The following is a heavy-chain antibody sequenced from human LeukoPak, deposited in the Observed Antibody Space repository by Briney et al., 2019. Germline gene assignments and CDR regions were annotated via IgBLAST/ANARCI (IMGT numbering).Heavy chain of an antibody. V-gene: IGHV4-38-2*02. CDR2: IYNSGST. D-gene: IGHD6-13*01. J-gene: IGHJ5*02. CDR3: ARAYSSSWYWNWFDP. CDR1: GYSISSGYY. Sequence: SETLSLTCTVSGYSISSGYYWGWIRQPPGKGLEWIGSIYNSGSTYYNPSLKSRATISLDTPANQFSLKLSSVTAADTAVYYCARAYSSSWYWNWFDPWGQGTLVTVSS.